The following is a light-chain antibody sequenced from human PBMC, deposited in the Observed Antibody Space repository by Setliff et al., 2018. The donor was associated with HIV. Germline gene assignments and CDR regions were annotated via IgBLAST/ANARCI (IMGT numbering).Light chain of an antibody. CDR2: DVS. Sequence: QSALTQPRSVSGSPGQSVTLSCTGSSSDVGAYNYVSWYQHYPGKAPKLIIYDVSKRPSGVPDRFSGSKSGDTASLTISGLQSEDEADYYCCSYAGTSTLCVFGTGTKVTVL. CDR3: CSYAGTSTLCV. V-gene: IGLV2-11*01. J-gene: IGLJ1*01. CDR1: SSDVGAYNY.